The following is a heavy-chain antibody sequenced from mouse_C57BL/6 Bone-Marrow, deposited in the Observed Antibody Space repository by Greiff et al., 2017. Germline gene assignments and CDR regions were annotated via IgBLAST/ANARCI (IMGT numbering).Heavy chain of an antibody. CDR3: ARHYSNCGAY. Sequence: VQLQQSGAELARPGASVKLSCKASGYTFTSYGISWVKQRTGQGLEWIGEIYPRSGNTYYNEKFKGKATLTADKSSSTAYMELRSLTSEDSAVYFCARHYSNCGAYWGQGTLVTVSA. CDR2: IYPRSGNT. J-gene: IGHJ3*01. D-gene: IGHD2-5*01. CDR1: GYTFTSYG. V-gene: IGHV1-81*01.